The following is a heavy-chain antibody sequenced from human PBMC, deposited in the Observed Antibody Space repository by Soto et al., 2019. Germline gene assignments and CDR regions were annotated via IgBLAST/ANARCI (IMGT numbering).Heavy chain of an antibody. J-gene: IGHJ4*02. CDR1: GYTFTGYY. Sequence: QVQLVQSGAEVKKPGASVKVSCTASGYTFTGYYMHWVRQAPGQGLEWMGWINPNSGGTNYAQKFQGRVTMTRATSISTAYMELSRLRSDDTAVYFCASLITVAGYYFDYWGQGTLVTVSS. V-gene: IGHV1-2*02. D-gene: IGHD6-19*01. CDR3: ASLITVAGYYFDY. CDR2: INPNSGGT.